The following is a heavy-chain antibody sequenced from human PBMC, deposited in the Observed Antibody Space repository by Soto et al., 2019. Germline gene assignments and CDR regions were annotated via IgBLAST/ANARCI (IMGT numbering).Heavy chain of an antibody. CDR2: INPDNGNT. Sequence: ASVKVSCKASGYTFTTYAMHWVRQAPGQGLEWMGWINPDNGNTKYSQKFQGRVTITRDTSASTAYMELSSLRSEDTAIYYCARASGTQSGFYPYWGQGNLVTVSS. CDR1: GYTFTTYA. D-gene: IGHD1-26*01. V-gene: IGHV1-3*01. J-gene: IGHJ4*02. CDR3: ARASGTQSGFYPY.